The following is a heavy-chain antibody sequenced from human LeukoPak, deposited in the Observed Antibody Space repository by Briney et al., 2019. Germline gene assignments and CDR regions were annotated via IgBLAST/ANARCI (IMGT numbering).Heavy chain of an antibody. CDR1: GFTFSSYA. J-gene: IGHJ5*02. CDR2: ISGSGDNT. CDR3: AKGGLVHRFDP. Sequence: GGSLRLSCAASGFTFSSYAMSWVRQAPGKGLEWVSGISGSGDNTYYADSVKGRFTISRDNSKNTLYLQMNSLRADDTAVYYCAKGGLVHRFDPWGQGALVTVSS. V-gene: IGHV3-23*01.